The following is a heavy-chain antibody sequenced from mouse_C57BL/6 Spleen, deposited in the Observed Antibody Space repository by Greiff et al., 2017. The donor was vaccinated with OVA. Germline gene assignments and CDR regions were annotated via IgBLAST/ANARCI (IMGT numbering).Heavy chain of an antibody. CDR3: ARSENYDYDAWFAY. CDR2: IHPNSGST. J-gene: IGHJ3*01. D-gene: IGHD2-4*01. Sequence: QVQLQQPGAELVKPGASVKLSCKASGYTFTSYWMHWVKQRPGQGLEWIGMIHPNSGSTNYNEKFKSKATLTVDKSSSTAYMQLSSLTSEDSAVYDCARSENYDYDAWFAYWGQGTLVTVSA. V-gene: IGHV1-64*01. CDR1: GYTFTSYW.